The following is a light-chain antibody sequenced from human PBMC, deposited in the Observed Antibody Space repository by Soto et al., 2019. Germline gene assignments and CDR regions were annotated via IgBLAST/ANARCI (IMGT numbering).Light chain of an antibody. CDR2: EVS. CDR3: SSYSISTADL. J-gene: IGLJ1*01. V-gene: IGLV2-14*01. CDR1: SSDVGGYDY. Sequence: QSVLTQPASVSGSPEQSITISCTGTSSDVGGYDYVSWYQLHPGRAPKLMVFEVSNRPSGVCYRFSGSKSGNTASLTISGLQAEDEADYFCSSYSISTADLVGTGTKVTVL.